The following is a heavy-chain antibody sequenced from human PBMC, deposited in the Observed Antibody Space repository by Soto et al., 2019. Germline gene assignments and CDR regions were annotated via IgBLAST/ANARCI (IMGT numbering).Heavy chain of an antibody. V-gene: IGHV3-48*03. Sequence: PGGSLRLSCAASGFTFSSCVMNWVRQAPGKGLEWVSYISSSGSTIYYADSVKGRFTISRDNAKNSLYLQMNSLRAEDTAVYYCAREPYSSSWYPFDYWGQGTLVTVSS. D-gene: IGHD6-13*01. CDR2: ISSSGSTI. CDR1: GFTFSSCV. J-gene: IGHJ4*02. CDR3: AREPYSSSWYPFDY.